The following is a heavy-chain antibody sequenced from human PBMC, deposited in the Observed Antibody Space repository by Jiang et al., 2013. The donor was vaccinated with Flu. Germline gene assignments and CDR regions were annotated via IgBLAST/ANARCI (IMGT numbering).Heavy chain of an antibody. CDR2: INPNSGGT. V-gene: IGHV1-2*02. CDR3: ARPNSGSYIDYFDY. D-gene: IGHD1-26*01. CDR1: GYTFTGYY. J-gene: IGHJ4*02. Sequence: PGASVKVSCKASGYTFTGYYMHWVRQAPGQGLEWMGWINPNSGGTNYAQKFQGRVTMTRDTSISTAYMELSRLRSDDTAVYYCARPNSGSYIDYFDYWGQGTLVTVSS.